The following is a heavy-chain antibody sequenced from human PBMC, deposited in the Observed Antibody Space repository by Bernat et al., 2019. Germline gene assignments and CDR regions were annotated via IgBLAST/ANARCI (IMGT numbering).Heavy chain of an antibody. CDR2: IIPTAGQT. D-gene: IGHD2/OR15-2a*01. Sequence: QVQLVQSGAEVKKPGAAMKVSCKASGFTFTSYYMHWVRQAPGQGLEWMGIIIPTAGQTGYAQNFQGRVTMTADTSTNTVYMGLSSLRSEETAVYYCARERGTTCYFDLWGQGTLLTVSS. CDR1: GFTFTSYY. J-gene: IGHJ4*02. V-gene: IGHV1-46*01. CDR3: ARERGTTCYFDL.